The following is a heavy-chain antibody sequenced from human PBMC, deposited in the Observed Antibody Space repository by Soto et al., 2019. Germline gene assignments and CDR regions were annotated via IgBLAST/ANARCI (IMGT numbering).Heavy chain of an antibody. V-gene: IGHV3-23*01. CDR3: AKGSKMPDY. J-gene: IGHJ4*02. Sequence: WIRQPPGKGLEWVSAISGSGGSTYYADSVKGRFTISRDNSKNTLYLQMNSLRAEDTAVYYCAKGSKMPDYWGQGTLVTVSS. CDR2: ISGSGGST. D-gene: IGHD2-2*01.